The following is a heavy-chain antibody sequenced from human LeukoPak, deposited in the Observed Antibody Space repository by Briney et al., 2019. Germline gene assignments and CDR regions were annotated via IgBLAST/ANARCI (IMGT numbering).Heavy chain of an antibody. V-gene: IGHV1-69*05. D-gene: IGHD3-22*01. CDR1: GGTFSSYA. CDR2: IIPISGTA. J-gene: IGHJ6*03. CDR3: ASGSSDDSSSYYSGYYYYMDV. Sequence: GASVKVSCKASGGTFSSYAISWVRQAPGQGLEWMGGIIPISGTANYAQKFQGRVTITTDESTSTAYMELSSLRSEDTAVYYCASGSSDDSSSYYSGYYYYMDVWGKGTTVTVSS.